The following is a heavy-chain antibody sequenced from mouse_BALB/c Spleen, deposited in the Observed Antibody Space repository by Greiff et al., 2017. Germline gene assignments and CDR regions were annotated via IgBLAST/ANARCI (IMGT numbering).Heavy chain of an antibody. D-gene: IGHD1-2*01. J-gene: IGHJ1*01. CDR2: ISSGGSYT. CDR1: GFTFSSYG. CDR3: ANTAEDWYFDV. V-gene: IGHV5-6*01. Sequence: EVQVVESGGDLVKPGGSLKLSCAASGFTFSSYGMSWVRQTPDKRLEWVATISSGGSYTYYPDSVKGRFTISRDNAKNTLYLQMSSLKSEDTAMYYCANTAEDWYFDVWGAGTTVTVSS.